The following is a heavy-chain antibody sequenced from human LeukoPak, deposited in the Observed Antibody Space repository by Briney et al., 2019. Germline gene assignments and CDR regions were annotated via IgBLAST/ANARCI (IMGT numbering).Heavy chain of an antibody. D-gene: IGHD2-15*01. CDR1: GFTFAEYA. J-gene: IGHJ6*02. CDR2: VSWNSGSI. V-gene: IGHV3-9*01. CDR3: AKDTCSGGSWYVYYFYGMDV. Sequence: GGSLRLSCAAPGFTFAEYAMHWVRQAPGKGLEWVSCVSWNSGSIGYADSVKGRFTISRDNAKNSLYLQVNSLRAEDTALYYCAKDTCSGGSWYVYYFYGMDVWGQGTTVTVSS.